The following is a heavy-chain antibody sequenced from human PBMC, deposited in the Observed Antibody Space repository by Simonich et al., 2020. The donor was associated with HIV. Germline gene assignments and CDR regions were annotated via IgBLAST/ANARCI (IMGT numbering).Heavy chain of an antibody. D-gene: IGHD3-16*02. CDR3: ASTAYDYVWGSYRYTPTYFDY. CDR1: GGSFSGYY. Sequence: QVQVKQWGAGLLKPSETLSLTCAVYGGSFSGYYWSWIRQPPGKGLEWIGEVNHSGSATYNASLKSRVTISVDKSKNQFSLKLSSVTAADTAVYYCASTAYDYVWGSYRYTPTYFDYWGQGTLVTVSS. J-gene: IGHJ4*02. CDR2: VNHSGSA. V-gene: IGHV4-34*01.